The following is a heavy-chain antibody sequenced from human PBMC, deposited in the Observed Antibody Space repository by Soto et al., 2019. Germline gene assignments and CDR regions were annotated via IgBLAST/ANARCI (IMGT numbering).Heavy chain of an antibody. J-gene: IGHJ5*02. D-gene: IGHD4-4*01. CDR3: ARKHSLDYIRWGLDP. CDR2: INPKSDDT. V-gene: IGHV1-2*02. Sequence: ASVKVSCKASGYPFSDNQVHWLRRAPGQGLEWMGRINPKSDDTNYAQKFQGRVTMTRDTSIDTAYLELTGLTSDDTATYYCARKHSLDYIRWGLDPWGQGTLVTVSS. CDR1: GYPFSDNQ.